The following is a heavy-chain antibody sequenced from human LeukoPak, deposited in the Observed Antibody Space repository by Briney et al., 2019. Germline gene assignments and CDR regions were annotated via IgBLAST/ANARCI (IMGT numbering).Heavy chain of an antibody. CDR1: GYTFTGYY. Sequence: ASVKVSCRASGYTFTGYYMHWVRQAPGQGLEWMGWINPNSGGTNYAQKFQGRVTMTRDTSISTAYMELSRLRSDDTAVYYCARDRHSSSWINWFDPWGQGTLVTVSS. V-gene: IGHV1-2*02. J-gene: IGHJ5*02. D-gene: IGHD6-13*01. CDR3: ARDRHSSSWINWFDP. CDR2: INPNSGGT.